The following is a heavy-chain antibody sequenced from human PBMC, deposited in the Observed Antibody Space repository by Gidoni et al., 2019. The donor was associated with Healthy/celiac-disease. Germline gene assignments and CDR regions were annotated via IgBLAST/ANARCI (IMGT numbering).Heavy chain of an antibody. CDR2: IYYSGST. CDR1: GGSISSSSYY. D-gene: IGHD3-22*01. CDR3: ARHPEYYYDSSGYYDENWFDP. V-gene: IGHV4-39*01. Sequence: QLQLQESGPGLVKPSETLSLTCTVSGGSISSSSYYWGWIRQPPGKGLEWIGSIYYSGSTYYNPSLKSRVTISVDTSKNQFSLKLSSVTAADTAVYYCARHPEYYYDSSGYYDENWFDPWGQGTLVTVSS. J-gene: IGHJ5*02.